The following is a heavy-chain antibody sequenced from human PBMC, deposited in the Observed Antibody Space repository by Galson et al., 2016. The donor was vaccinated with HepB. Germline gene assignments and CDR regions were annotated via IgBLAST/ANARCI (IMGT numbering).Heavy chain of an antibody. CDR3: TTSRRSSYCNAGSCYGVGAFDI. J-gene: IGHJ3*02. D-gene: IGHD2-15*01. V-gene: IGHV3-15*01. CDR2: IKSKTDGGTT. Sequence: SLRLSCAASGFTFSNAWMSWVRQAPGKGLEWVGRIKSKTDGGTTDYAAPVKGRSTISRDDSKNTLYLKMNSLKTEDTAVYYCTTSRRSSYCNAGSCYGVGAFDIWGQGTMVTVSS. CDR1: GFTFSNAW.